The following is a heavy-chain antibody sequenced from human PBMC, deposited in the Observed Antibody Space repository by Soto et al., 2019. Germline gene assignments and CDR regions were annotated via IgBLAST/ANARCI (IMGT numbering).Heavy chain of an antibody. V-gene: IGHV3-23*01. D-gene: IGHD6-19*01. CDR2: ISGSGSTT. J-gene: IGHJ4*02. Sequence: EVQLLESGGGLVQPGGSLRLSCAASGFTFSGYVMNWVRQTPGKGLEWVSGISGSGSTTYYADSVKGRFTISRDNSKSTLYLQMNRLRAGDTAVYYCARSRSAYTSAWRNYWGQGSLVTVSS. CDR3: ARSRSAYTSAWRNY. CDR1: GFTFSGYV.